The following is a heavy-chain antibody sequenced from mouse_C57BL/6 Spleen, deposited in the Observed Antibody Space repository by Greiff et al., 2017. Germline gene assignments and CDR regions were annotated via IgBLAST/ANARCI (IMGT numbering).Heavy chain of an antibody. J-gene: IGHJ4*01. CDR3: TTTVVATRGYYAMDY. V-gene: IGHV14-1*01. D-gene: IGHD1-1*01. Sequence: VQLQQSGAELVRPGASVKLSCTASGFNIKDYYMHWVKQRPEQGLEWIGRIDPEDGDTAYAPKFQGKATMTADTSSNTAYLQLSSLTSEDTAVYYCTTTVVATRGYYAMDYWGQGTSVTVSS. CDR1: GFNIKDYY. CDR2: IDPEDGDT.